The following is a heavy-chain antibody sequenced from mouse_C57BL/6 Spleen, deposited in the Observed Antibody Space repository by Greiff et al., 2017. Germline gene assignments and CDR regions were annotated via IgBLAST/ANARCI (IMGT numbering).Heavy chain of an antibody. CDR1: GYTFTSYW. D-gene: IGHD1-1*01. V-gene: IGHV1-61*01. J-gene: IGHJ2*01. Sequence: QVQLQQPGAELVRPGSSVKLSCKASGYTFTSYWMDWVKQRPGQGLEWIGNIYPSDSETHYNQKFKDKATLTVDKSSSTDYMQLSSLTSEDSAVYYCARSLGLRSYFDYWGQGTTLTVSS. CDR3: ARSLGLRSYFDY. CDR2: IYPSDSET.